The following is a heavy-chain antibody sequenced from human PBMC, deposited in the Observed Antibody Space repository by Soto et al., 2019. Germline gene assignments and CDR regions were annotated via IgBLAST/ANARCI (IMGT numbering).Heavy chain of an antibody. D-gene: IGHD5-18*01. V-gene: IGHV3-23*01. Sequence: EVQLLESGGGLVQPGGSLRLSCAASGFTVSSYAMIWVRQAPGKGLEWVSAISGSGGSTYYADSVKGRCTISRDNSKNTLYLQMNSLRAEDTAVYDCARTLYSYGTDYWGQGTLVTVSS. J-gene: IGHJ4*02. CDR2: ISGSGGST. CDR1: GFTVSSYA. CDR3: ARTLYSYGTDY.